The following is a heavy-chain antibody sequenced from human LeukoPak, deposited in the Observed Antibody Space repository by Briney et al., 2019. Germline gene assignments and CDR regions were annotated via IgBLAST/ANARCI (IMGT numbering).Heavy chain of an antibody. V-gene: IGHV3-48*04. CDR1: GFAFSSYS. CDR3: ARDSAPLITMIVVVITPYFDY. CDR2: ISSSSSTI. D-gene: IGHD3-22*01. J-gene: IGHJ4*02. Sequence: GGSLRLSCAASGFAFSSYSMNWVRQAPGKGLEWVSYISSSSSTIYYADSVKGRFTISRDNAKNSLYLQMNSLRAEDTAVYYCARDSAPLITMIVVVITPYFDYWGQGTLVTVSS.